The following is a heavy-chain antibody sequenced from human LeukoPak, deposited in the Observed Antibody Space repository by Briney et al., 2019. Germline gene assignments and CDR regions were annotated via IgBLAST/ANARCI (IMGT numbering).Heavy chain of an antibody. CDR1: GGSFSGYY. V-gene: IGHV4-34*01. Sequence: SETLSLTCAVYGGSFSGYYWSWIRQPPGKGLEWIGEINHSGSTNYNPSLKSRVTISVDTSKNRFSLKLSSVTAADTAVYYCARVRSLVGYYYYGMDVWGQGTTVTVSS. D-gene: IGHD3-16*02. CDR3: ARVRSLVGYYYYGMDV. CDR2: INHSGST. J-gene: IGHJ6*02.